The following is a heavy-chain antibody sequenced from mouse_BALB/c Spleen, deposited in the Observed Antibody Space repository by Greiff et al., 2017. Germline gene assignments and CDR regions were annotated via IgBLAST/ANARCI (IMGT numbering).Heavy chain of an antibody. CDR1: GFSLTGYG. J-gene: IGHJ3*01. CDR3: ASSYGYDGAWFAY. Sequence: VMLVESGPGLVAPSQSLSITCTVSGFSLTGYGVNWVRQPPGKGLEWLGMIWGDGSTDYNSALKSRLSISKDNSKSQVFLKMNSLQTDDTARYYCASSYGYDGAWFAYWGQGTLVTVSA. CDR2: IWGDGST. D-gene: IGHD2-14*01. V-gene: IGHV2-6-7*01.